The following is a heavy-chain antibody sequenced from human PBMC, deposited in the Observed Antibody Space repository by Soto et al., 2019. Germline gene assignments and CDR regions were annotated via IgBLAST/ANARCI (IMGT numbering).Heavy chain of an antibody. CDR1: GYTLTKLS. CDR3: ATARPDSPEVTSPPFDD. D-gene: IGHD4-17*01. J-gene: IGHJ4*01. Sequence: ASVKVSCKVSGYTLTKLSMHWVRQAPGKGLEWMGGFIPEVGETIYAQKFQGRVTMTEDTSTDTAYMELSSLRSEDTAVYYCATARPDSPEVTSPPFDDWGHGPLVTVSS. CDR2: FIPEVGET. V-gene: IGHV1-24*01.